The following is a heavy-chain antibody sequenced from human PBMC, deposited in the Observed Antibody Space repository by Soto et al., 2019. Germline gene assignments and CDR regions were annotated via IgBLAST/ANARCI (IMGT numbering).Heavy chain of an antibody. J-gene: IGHJ4*02. Sequence: QVPLVQSGAEVKKPGASVKVSCEASGYTFTTYGISWVRQAPGQGLEWMGWSSAYNGNTNYAQKLQGRVTMTTDTSTSTAYMGLRSLRSDDTAVYYCARDSFPLLAVAGTDFDYWGQGTLVTVSS. V-gene: IGHV1-18*01. CDR1: GYTFTTYG. D-gene: IGHD6-19*01. CDR2: SSAYNGNT. CDR3: ARDSFPLLAVAGTDFDY.